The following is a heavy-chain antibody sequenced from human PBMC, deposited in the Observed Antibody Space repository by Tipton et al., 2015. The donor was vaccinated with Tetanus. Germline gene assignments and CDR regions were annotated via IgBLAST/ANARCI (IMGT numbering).Heavy chain of an antibody. CDR1: GFTFSSYS. CDR3: ARDNGGRGVIVSDHYYYGMDV. D-gene: IGHD3-16*02. J-gene: IGHJ6*02. V-gene: IGHV3-48*01. CDR2: ISSSRSTI. Sequence: SLRLSCIASGFTFSSYSMNWVRQAPGKGLEWVSYISSSRSTIYYADSVKGRFTISRDNAKNSLYLQMNSLRAEDTAVYYCARDNGGRGVIVSDHYYYGMDVWGQGTTVTVSS.